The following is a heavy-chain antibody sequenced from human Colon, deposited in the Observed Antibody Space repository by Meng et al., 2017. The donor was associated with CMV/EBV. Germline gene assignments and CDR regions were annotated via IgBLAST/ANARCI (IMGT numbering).Heavy chain of an antibody. CDR2: IGSDGSIK. D-gene: IGHD4-11*01. J-gene: IGHJ4*02. Sequence: GESLRLSCAASGLTFNGYGLHWVRQAPGKGLEWVAFIGSDGSIKRYADSVKGRLTISRDNSKNTLWLQMHSLRPEDTALYYCAREGYSNFDYWGQGTLVTVSS. CDR1: GLTFNGYG. CDR3: AREGYSNFDY. V-gene: IGHV3-30*02.